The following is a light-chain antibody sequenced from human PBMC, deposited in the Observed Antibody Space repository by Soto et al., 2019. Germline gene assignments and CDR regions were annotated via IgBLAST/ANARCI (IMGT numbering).Light chain of an antibody. CDR3: NSYTSTAARV. V-gene: IGLV2-14*01. CDR1: TSDVGTYNF. Sequence: QSALTQPASVSGSPGQSITISCTGTTSDVGTYNFVSWYQQHPGKAPKLIIYEVSNRPSGVSDRFSGSKSGNTASLTISGLQTEDEADYYCNSYTSTAARVFGTGTQLTVL. J-gene: IGLJ1*01. CDR2: EVS.